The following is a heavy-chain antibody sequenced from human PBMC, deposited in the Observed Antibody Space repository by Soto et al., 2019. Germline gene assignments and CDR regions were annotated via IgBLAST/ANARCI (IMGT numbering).Heavy chain of an antibody. V-gene: IGHV4-34*01. J-gene: IGHJ6*02. CDR3: ARGMDSSWPRNFSGLDV. CDR1: AGTFITYC. CDR2: VGHGGTA. Sequence: SETLSLTCAVDAGTFITYCWTWIRKTNGKGLEWIGEVGHGGTANYNPSLDGRATIAVDSRKNQFSLRLTSVTAADTAVYYCARGMDSSWPRNFSGLDVWGQGTTVTVSS. D-gene: IGHD4-4*01.